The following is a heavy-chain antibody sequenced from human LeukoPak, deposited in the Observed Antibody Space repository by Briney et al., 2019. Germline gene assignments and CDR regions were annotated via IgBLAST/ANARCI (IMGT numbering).Heavy chain of an antibody. CDR3: ARHSGPVIPDGLDI. Sequence: PSETLSLTCTVSGDSIHSSVYYWGWVRQPPGKGLEWIGNAYYTGSTFYNPSLESRVTISVDTSKNQFSSKLSSMTAADPAVYFCARHSGPVIPDGLDIWGQGTMVTVSS. CDR1: GDSIHSSVYY. CDR2: AYYTGST. J-gene: IGHJ3*02. V-gene: IGHV4-39*01. D-gene: IGHD4-11*01.